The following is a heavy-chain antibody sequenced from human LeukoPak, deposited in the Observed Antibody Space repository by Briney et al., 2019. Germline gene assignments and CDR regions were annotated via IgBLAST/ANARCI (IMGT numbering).Heavy chain of an antibody. CDR3: ARESGYHGSGFDP. Sequence: GGPRRPSVAAPGLTFSSYWMHWVGQGPGKGLFWVSRIKSDGSSTSYADSVKGRFTISRDNAKNTLYLQMNSLRDEDTAVYYCARESGYHGSGFDPWGQGTLVTVSS. CDR2: IKSDGSST. CDR1: GLTFSSYW. J-gene: IGHJ5*02. V-gene: IGHV3-74*01. D-gene: IGHD3-10*01.